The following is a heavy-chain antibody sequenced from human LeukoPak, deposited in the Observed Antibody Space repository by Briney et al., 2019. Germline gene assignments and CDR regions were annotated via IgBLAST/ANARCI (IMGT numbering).Heavy chain of an antibody. V-gene: IGHV4-59*01. CDR2: IYYSGST. J-gene: IGHJ4*02. Sequence: SETLSLTCTVSGGSISSYYWSWIRQPPGKGLEWIGYIYYSGSTNYNPSLKSRVTISVDTSKNQFSLKLSSVTAAGTAVYYCARVRMATITLDYWGQGTLVTVSS. D-gene: IGHD5-24*01. CDR1: GGSISSYY. CDR3: ARVRMATITLDY.